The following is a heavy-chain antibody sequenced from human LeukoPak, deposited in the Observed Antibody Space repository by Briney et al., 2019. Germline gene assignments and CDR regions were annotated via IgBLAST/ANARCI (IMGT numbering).Heavy chain of an antibody. J-gene: IGHJ5*02. V-gene: IGHV4-59*01. Sequence: PSETLSLTCTVSGGSISSYYWSWIRQPPGKGLEWIGYIYYNGGTNYNPSLKSRVTISVDTSKNQFSLKLSSVTAADTAVYYCARDRASSGWYGVGFDPWGQGTLVTVSS. CDR2: IYYNGGT. CDR1: GGSISSYY. D-gene: IGHD6-19*01. CDR3: ARDRASSGWYGVGFDP.